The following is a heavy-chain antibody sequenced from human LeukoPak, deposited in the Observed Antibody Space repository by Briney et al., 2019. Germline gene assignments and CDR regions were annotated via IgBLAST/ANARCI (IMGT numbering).Heavy chain of an antibody. V-gene: IGHV1-69*13. J-gene: IGHJ4*02. CDR1: GGTFSSYA. Sequence: ASVKVSCKASGGTFSSYAISWVRQAPGQGLEWMGGIIPIFGTANYAQKFRGRVTITADESTSTAYMELSSLRSEDTAVYYCATYSSGWYEVWGQGTLVTVSS. D-gene: IGHD6-19*01. CDR2: IIPIFGTA. CDR3: ATYSSGWYEV.